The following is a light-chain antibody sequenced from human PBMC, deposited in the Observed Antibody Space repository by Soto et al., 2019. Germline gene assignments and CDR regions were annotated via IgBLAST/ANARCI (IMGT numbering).Light chain of an antibody. V-gene: IGKV1-17*01. CDR2: AAS. Sequence: DIQMTQSPSSLSSSVGDRVTITCRASRGIRNDLGWYQQKPGKAPKRLIYAASSLQSGVPSRFSGSGSIRGLTVTVTSLQPEDFATYYCLQHNSYHLTVGGGTKVDIK. CDR1: RGIRND. J-gene: IGKJ4*01. CDR3: LQHNSYHLT.